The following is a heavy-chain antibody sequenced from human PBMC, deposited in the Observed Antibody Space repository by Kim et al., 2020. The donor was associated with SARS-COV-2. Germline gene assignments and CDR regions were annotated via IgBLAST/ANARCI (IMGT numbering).Heavy chain of an antibody. J-gene: IGHJ4*02. CDR3: ARHKKSIFGTFDY. V-gene: IGHV4-59*08. D-gene: IGHD3-3*01. Sequence: YNPSLKSRVTISVDTSKNQFSLKRGSVTAADTAVYYCARHKKSIFGTFDYWGQGTLVTVSS.